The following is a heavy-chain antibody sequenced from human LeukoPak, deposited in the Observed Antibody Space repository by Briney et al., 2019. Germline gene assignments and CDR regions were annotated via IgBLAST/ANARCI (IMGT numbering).Heavy chain of an antibody. CDR2: IYYSGST. CDR1: GGSISSSSYY. D-gene: IGHD1-14*01. Sequence: PSETLSLTCTVSGGSISSSSYYWGWIRQPPGEGLEWIGSIYYSGSTYYNPSLKSRVTISVDTSKNQFSLKLSSVTAADTAVYYCATAGWAKEYYFDYWGQGTLVTVSS. CDR3: ATAGWAKEYYFDY. V-gene: IGHV4-39*01. J-gene: IGHJ4*02.